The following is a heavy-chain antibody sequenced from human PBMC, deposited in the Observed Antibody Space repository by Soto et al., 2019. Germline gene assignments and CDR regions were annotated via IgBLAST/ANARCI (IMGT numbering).Heavy chain of an antibody. J-gene: IGHJ4*02. Sequence: QVQLVESGGGVVQPGGSLRLSCAASGFTFSNYAMHWVRQAPGKGLEWVADITKNGRNKDYADSVKGRLAISRDNSKNTRELQMNSLRVEDTAMYYCGRWNGDDFHSPFDCWGQGTLVTVSS. V-gene: IGHV3-30*03. CDR2: ITKNGRNK. CDR1: GFTFSNYA. CDR3: GRWNGDDFHSPFDC. D-gene: IGHD3-3*01.